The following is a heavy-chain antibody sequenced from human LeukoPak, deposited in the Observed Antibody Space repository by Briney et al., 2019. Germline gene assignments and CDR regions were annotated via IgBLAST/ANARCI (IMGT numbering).Heavy chain of an antibody. V-gene: IGHV1-69*13. J-gene: IGHJ3*02. D-gene: IGHD6-6*01. CDR1: GGTFSSYA. CDR3: ARAKQLVDAFDI. CDR2: IIPIFGTA. Sequence: SVKVSCKASGGTFSSYAISWVRQAPGQGLEWMGGIIPIFGTANYAQKFQGRVTITADESTSTAYMELSSLRSEDTAVYYCARAKQLVDAFDIWGQGTMVTVSS.